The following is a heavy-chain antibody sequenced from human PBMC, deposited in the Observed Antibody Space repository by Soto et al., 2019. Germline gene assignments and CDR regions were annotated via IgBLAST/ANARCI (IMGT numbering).Heavy chain of an antibody. J-gene: IGHJ3*01. Sequence: GGSLRLSCSASGFTFSSYAMHWVRQAPGKGLEWVSYIGIGSSTKYYADSVKGRFTISRDNAKNSLYLQMNSLRAEDTAVYYCARDQLYYNDISGRPLNAFDVWGQGTMVTVSS. CDR1: GFTFSSYA. CDR3: ARDQLYYNDISGRPLNAFDV. D-gene: IGHD3-22*01. CDR2: IGIGSSTK. V-gene: IGHV3-48*01.